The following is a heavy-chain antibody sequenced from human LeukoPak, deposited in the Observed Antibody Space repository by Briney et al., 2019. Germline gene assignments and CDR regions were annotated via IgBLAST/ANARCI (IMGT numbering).Heavy chain of an antibody. Sequence: GGSLRLSCAASGFTFGSYAMSWVRQAPGKGLEWVSFISPSGDRTSNADSVEGRFTISRDNPRNTLYLQMNSLRDEDTAVYDCAIMHGYYDGSGYWVQWGQGTLVTVSS. CDR1: GFTFGSYA. J-gene: IGHJ4*02. V-gene: IGHV3-23*01. CDR3: AIMHGYYDGSGYWVQ. D-gene: IGHD3-22*01. CDR2: ISPSGDRT.